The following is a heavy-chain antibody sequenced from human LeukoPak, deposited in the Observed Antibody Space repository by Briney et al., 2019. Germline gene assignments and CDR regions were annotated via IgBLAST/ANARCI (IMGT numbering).Heavy chain of an antibody. D-gene: IGHD1-26*01. CDR1: GFTFSRHG. V-gene: IGHV3-30*18. CDR2: ISYDGSNK. CDR3: AKDLFSSTVGATSTFDY. Sequence: SGGSLRLSCAASGFTFSRHGMHWVRQAPGKGLEWVAVISYDGSNKYYADSVKGRFNISRDNSKNTLYLQMNSLRAEDTAVYYCAKDLFSSTVGATSTFDYWGQGTLVTVSS. J-gene: IGHJ4*02.